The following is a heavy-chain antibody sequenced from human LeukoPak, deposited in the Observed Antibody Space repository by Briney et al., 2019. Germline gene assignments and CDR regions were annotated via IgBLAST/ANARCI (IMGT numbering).Heavy chain of an antibody. J-gene: IGHJ4*02. CDR1: GYTFTAYY. V-gene: IGHV1-2*02. Sequence: GSVRVSCTASGYTFTAYYVHWVRQAPGQGLEWTGSVNPDSGDTKYAETFQDRLAITRDTSNNTPHMEMRRLGDEDAAVYYCARSLPNPHSGTITHPDWGQGTLVTVSS. CDR2: VNPDSGDT. CDR3: ARSLPNPHSGTITHPD. D-gene: IGHD1-26*01.